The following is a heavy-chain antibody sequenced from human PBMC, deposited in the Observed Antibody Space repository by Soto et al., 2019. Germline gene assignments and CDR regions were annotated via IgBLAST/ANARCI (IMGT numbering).Heavy chain of an antibody. J-gene: IGHJ3*02. CDR3: AREGVPGYCSGGSCHDDAFDI. CDR1: GYTFTSYG. CDR2: INAGNGNT. Sequence: ASVKVSCKASGYTFTSYGISWVRQAPGQGLEWMGWINAGNGNTKYSQKFQGRVTITRDTSASTAYMELSSLRSEDTAVYYCAREGVPGYCSGGSCHDDAFDIWGQGTMVTVSS. D-gene: IGHD2-15*01. V-gene: IGHV1-3*01.